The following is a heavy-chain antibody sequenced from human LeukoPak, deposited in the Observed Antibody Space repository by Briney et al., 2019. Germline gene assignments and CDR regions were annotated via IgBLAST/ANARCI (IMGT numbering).Heavy chain of an antibody. V-gene: IGHV3-23*01. D-gene: IGHD1-26*01. CDR1: GFTFSSYG. J-gene: IGHJ3*02. CDR3: VNTPIVGAADDAFDI. Sequence: GGTLRLSCAAAGFTFSSYGMSWVRQAPGKGLEWVSAISGSGGSTYYADSVKGRFTISRDNSKNTLYLQMNSLIAEDTAVYYCVNTPIVGAADDAFDIWGQGTMVTVSS. CDR2: ISGSGGST.